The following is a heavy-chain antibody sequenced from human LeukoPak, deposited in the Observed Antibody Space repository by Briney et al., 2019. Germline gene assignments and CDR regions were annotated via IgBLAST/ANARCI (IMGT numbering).Heavy chain of an antibody. CDR3: ARDLVVVPASPYYFDY. D-gene: IGHD2-15*01. CDR1: GFTFSSYG. CDR2: IWYDGSNK. V-gene: IGHV3-33*01. Sequence: PGGSLRLSCAASGFTFSSYGMHWVRQAPGKGLEWVAVIWYDGSNKYYADSVKGRFTISRDNSKNTLYLQMNSLRAEDTVVYYCARDLVVVPASPYYFDYWGQGTLVTVSS. J-gene: IGHJ4*02.